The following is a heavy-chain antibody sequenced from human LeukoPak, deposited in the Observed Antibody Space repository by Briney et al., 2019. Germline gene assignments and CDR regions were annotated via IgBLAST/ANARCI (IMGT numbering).Heavy chain of an antibody. CDR2: IYYSGST. V-gene: IGHV4-39*01. Sequence: PSETLSLTCTVSGGSISSSSYYWGWIRQPPGKGLEWIGSIYYSGSTYYNPSLKSRVTISVDTSKNQFSPKLSSVTAADTAVYYCARAYYDIPPNWFDPWGQGTLVTVSS. CDR3: ARAYYDIPPNWFDP. CDR1: GGSISSSSYY. D-gene: IGHD3-9*01. J-gene: IGHJ5*02.